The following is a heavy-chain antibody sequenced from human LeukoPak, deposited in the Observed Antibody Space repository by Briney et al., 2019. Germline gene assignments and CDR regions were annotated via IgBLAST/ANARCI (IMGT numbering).Heavy chain of an antibody. CDR2: ISAYNGYT. CDR1: GYTFTSYG. CDR3: ARFSSSDSSGYLFDP. D-gene: IGHD3-22*01. Sequence: ASVRVFCKASGYTFTSYGISWVRQAPGQGLEWMGWISAYNGYTNYAQKLQGRVTMTTDTSTSTAYMELRSLRSDDTAVYYCARFSSSDSSGYLFDPWGQGTLVTVSS. V-gene: IGHV1-18*01. J-gene: IGHJ5*02.